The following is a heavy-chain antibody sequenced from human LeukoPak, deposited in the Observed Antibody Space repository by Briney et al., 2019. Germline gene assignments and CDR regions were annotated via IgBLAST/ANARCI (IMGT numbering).Heavy chain of an antibody. J-gene: IGHJ6*02. CDR2: ISGSGGNT. Sequence: GSLRLSCEGSAFIFSGHWMNWVRQAPGKGLECVSAISGSGGNTYYADSVKGRFTISRDNSKNMLYLQMNSLRAEDTAAYYCAKVSGRIQIWPQPFGDGMDVWGQGSTVTVSS. CDR3: AKVSGRIQIWPQPFGDGMDV. V-gene: IGHV3-23*01. CDR1: AFIFSGHW. D-gene: IGHD3-10*01.